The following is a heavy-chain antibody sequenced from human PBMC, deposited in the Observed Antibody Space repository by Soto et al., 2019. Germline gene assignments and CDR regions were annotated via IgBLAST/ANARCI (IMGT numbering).Heavy chain of an antibody. CDR3: ASFLGHYMDV. V-gene: IGHV1-8*02. D-gene: IGHD3-16*01. J-gene: IGHJ6*03. CDR1: GGTFSSYT. CDR2: MNPNSGNT. Sequence: ASVKVSCKASGGTFSSYTISWVRQATGQGLEWMGWMNPNSGNTGYAQKFQGRVTMTRNTSISTAYMELSSLRSEDTAVYYCASFLGHYMDVWGKGTTVTVSS.